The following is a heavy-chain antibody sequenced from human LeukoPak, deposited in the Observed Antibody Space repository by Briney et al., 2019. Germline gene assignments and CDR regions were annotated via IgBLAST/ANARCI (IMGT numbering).Heavy chain of an antibody. CDR2: LSFDGNKK. V-gene: IGHV3-30*04. J-gene: IGHJ4*02. CDR1: GFTFSNFA. D-gene: IGHD2-21*02. CDR3: VRDSKHTVVVTASPDY. Sequence: GGSLRLSCAVSGFTFSNFALHWVRQAPGKGLEWVAVLSFDGNKKFYADSVKGRFTISRDNSKNTLFLQMNSLSAEDTAVYYCVRDSKHTVVVTASPDYWGQGTLVTVSS.